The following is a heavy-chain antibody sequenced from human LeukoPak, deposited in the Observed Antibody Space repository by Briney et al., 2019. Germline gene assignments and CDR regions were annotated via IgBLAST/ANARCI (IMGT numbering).Heavy chain of an antibody. J-gene: IGHJ6*02. CDR3: ATSAPTIFGVVIKLGVDYYYGMDV. V-gene: IGHV1-24*01. CDR1: GYTLTELS. CDR2: FDPEDGET. Sequence: ASVKVSCKVSGYTLTELSMHWVRQAPGKGLEWMGGFDPEDGETIYAQKFQGRVTMTEDTSTDTAYMELSSLRSEDTAVYYCATSAPTIFGVVIKLGVDYYYGMDVWGQGTTVTASS. D-gene: IGHD3-3*01.